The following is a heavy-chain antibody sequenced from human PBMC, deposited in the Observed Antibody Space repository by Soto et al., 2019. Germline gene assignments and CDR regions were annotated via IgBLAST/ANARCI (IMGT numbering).Heavy chain of an antibody. V-gene: IGHV3-53*01. CDR3: ATSPRVAV. Sequence: EVQLVESGGGLIQPGGSLRLSCAASGFTVSNNYMRWVRQAPGKGLEWVSLFYSSGNPHYADYVRGRFTISRDQSNNPLYLQMNSLRAEGTAVYYCATSPRVAVWGQATTVTVSS. CDR1: GFTVSNNY. CDR2: FYSSGNP. J-gene: IGHJ6*02.